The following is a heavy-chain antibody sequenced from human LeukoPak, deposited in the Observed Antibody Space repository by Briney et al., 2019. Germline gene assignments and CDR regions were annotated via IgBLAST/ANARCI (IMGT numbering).Heavy chain of an antibody. Sequence: PGGSLRLSCAASGFTFSSYTIHWVRQAPGKGLEYVSAISSNGGSTYYANSVKGRFTISRDNSKNTLYLQVGSLRVEDMAVYYCARDRNGPFDYWGQGTLVTVSS. D-gene: IGHD1-14*01. CDR3: ARDRNGPFDY. J-gene: IGHJ4*02. CDR2: ISSNGGST. V-gene: IGHV3-64*01. CDR1: GFTFSSYT.